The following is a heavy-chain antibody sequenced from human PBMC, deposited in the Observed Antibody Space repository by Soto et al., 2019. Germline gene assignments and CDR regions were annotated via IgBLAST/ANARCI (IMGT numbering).Heavy chain of an antibody. D-gene: IGHD1-1*01. V-gene: IGHV1-18*01. CDR1: GYAFTTYG. CDR3: ARGRYGDY. CDR2: ISAHNGNT. J-gene: IGHJ4*02. Sequence: QVHLVQSGAEVKKPGASVKVSCKGSGYAFTTYGITWVRQAPGQGLEWMGWISAHNGNTNYAQKLQGRVTVTRDTSTSTAYMELRSLRSDNTAVYYCARGRYGDYWGQGDLVTVSS.